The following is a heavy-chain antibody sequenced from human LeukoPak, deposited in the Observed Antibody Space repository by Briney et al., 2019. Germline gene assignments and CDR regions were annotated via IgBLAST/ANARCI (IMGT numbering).Heavy chain of an antibody. CDR1: GFTFDDYA. V-gene: IGHV3-9*01. D-gene: IGHD6-25*01. CDR2: ISWNSGSI. Sequence: GGSLRLSCAASGFTFDDYAMHWVRQAPGQGLEWVSGISWNSGSIGYADSVKGRFTISRDNAKNSLYLQMNSLRAEDTALYYCAKGTYSSVDGYFDYWGQGTLVTVSS. CDR3: AKGTYSSVDGYFDY. J-gene: IGHJ4*02.